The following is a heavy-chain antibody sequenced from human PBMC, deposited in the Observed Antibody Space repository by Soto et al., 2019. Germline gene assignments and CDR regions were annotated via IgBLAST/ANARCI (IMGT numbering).Heavy chain of an antibody. CDR2: INPNSGST. J-gene: IGHJ5*02. CDR1: GYTFNDYF. Sequence: QVQLVQSGAEVKEPGASVNVSCRASGYTFNDYFLHWVRQAPGQGLEWMGWINPNSGSTNLAQRFQGWVTMTRDASISTVYLVLNRLKSDDTAVYYGARVTATSPDAWLDPWGQGTLVTVSS. CDR3: ARVTATSPDAWLDP. D-gene: IGHD4-4*01. V-gene: IGHV1-2*04.